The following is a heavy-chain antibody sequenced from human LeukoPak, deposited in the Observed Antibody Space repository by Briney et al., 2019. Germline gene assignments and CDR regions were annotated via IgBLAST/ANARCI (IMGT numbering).Heavy chain of an antibody. V-gene: IGHV3-23*01. D-gene: IGHD3-9*01. J-gene: IGHJ1*01. Sequence: GGSLRLSCAASGFTFSSYAMSWVRQAPGKELEWVSCITGSGGSPYYADSVKGRFTVSRDNSRNILDLQMNSLRAEDTAVYYCAKATAYFLEYFQNWGPGTLVTVSS. CDR1: GFTFSSYA. CDR3: AKATAYFLEYFQN. CDR2: ITGSGGSP.